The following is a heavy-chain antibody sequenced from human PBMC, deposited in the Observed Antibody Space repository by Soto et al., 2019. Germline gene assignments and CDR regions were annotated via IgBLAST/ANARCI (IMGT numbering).Heavy chain of an antibody. V-gene: IGHV3-11*05. CDR3: ARDTNGWEFLIDC. CDR2: ISTTGSYT. Sequence: QVQLVESGGGLVKPGGSLRLSCAASGFTFSDHYMSWLRQSPGKGLEWVSYISTTGSYTNYADSVKGRFTISRDNAKNSLYLQMNSLRAEDAAVYYCARDTNGWEFLIDCWGQGTLVTVSS. J-gene: IGHJ4*02. D-gene: IGHD3-10*01. CDR1: GFTFSDHY.